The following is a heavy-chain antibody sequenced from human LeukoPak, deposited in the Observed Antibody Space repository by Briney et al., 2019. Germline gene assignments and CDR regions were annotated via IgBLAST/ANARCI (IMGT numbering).Heavy chain of an antibody. CDR2: ISWNSGSI. V-gene: IGHV3-9*01. Sequence: GGSLRLSCAASGFTFDDYAMHWVRQAPGKGLEWVSGISWNSGSIGYADSVKGRFTISRDNAKNSLYLQMNSLRAEDTALYYCAKDLYSGYDPGVSFDYWGQGTLVTVSS. CDR1: GFTFDDYA. J-gene: IGHJ4*02. D-gene: IGHD5-12*01. CDR3: AKDLYSGYDPGVSFDY.